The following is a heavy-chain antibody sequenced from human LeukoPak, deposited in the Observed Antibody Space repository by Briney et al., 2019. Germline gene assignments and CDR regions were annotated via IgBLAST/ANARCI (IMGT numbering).Heavy chain of an antibody. CDR2: IYSGGST. J-gene: IGHJ6*02. CDR1: GFTVSSNY. D-gene: IGHD3-9*01. Sequence: PGGSLRLSCAASGFTVSSNYMGLVRQAPGKGLEWVSVIYSGGSTYYADSVKGRFTISRDNSKNTLYLQMNSLRAEDTAVYYCASIERFDLSLVANDYYYVMDVWGQGTTVTVSS. CDR3: ASIERFDLSLVANDYYYVMDV. V-gene: IGHV3-53*01.